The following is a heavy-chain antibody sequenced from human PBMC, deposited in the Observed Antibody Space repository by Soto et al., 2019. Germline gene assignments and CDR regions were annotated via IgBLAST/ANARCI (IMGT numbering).Heavy chain of an antibody. V-gene: IGHV3-23*01. CDR2: ISGSGGST. CDR3: AKDGYSYGYNWFDP. D-gene: IGHD5-18*01. J-gene: IGHJ5*02. Sequence: WVRQAPGKGLEWVSAISGSGGSTYHADSVKGRFTISRDNSKNTLYLQMNSLRAEDTAVYYCAKDGYSYGYNWFDPWGQGTLVTVSS.